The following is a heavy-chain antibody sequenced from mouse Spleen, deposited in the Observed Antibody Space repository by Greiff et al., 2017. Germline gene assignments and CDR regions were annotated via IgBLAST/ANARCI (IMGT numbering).Heavy chain of an antibody. CDR1: GYSITSGYY. J-gene: IGHJ1*01. Sequence: DVKLVESGPGLVKPSQSLSLTCSVTGYSITSGYYWNWIRQFPGNKLEWMGYISYDGSNNYNPSLKNRISITRDTSKNQFFLKLNSVTTEDTATYYCARGGNYPSWYFDVWGAGTTVTVSS. V-gene: IGHV3-6*01. D-gene: IGHD2-1*01. CDR2: ISYDGSN. CDR3: ARGGNYPSWYFDV.